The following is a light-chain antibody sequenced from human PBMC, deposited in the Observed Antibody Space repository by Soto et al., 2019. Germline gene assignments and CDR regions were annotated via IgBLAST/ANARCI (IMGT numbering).Light chain of an antibody. V-gene: IGKV1-39*01. Sequence: DIQMTQSPSSLSASVGDRVTITCRASQSISSYLNWYQQKPGKAPKLLIYAASSLQSGVPSRFSGSGSATYFTLTISSLQPEDFATYYCQQSYSTPYTFGQGTKLEIK. CDR2: AAS. CDR3: QQSYSTPYT. CDR1: QSISSY. J-gene: IGKJ2*01.